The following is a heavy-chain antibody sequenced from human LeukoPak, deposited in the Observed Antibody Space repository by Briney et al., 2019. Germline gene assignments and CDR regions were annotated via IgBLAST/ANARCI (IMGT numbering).Heavy chain of an antibody. D-gene: IGHD4-17*01. CDR2: IYSGGST. V-gene: IGHV3-53*01. J-gene: IGHJ6*02. CDR1: GFTVSSNY. CDR3: ARVTVSADYYYGMDV. Sequence: GGSLRLSCAASGFTVSSNYMSWVRQAPGKGLEWVSLIYSGGSTYYADSVKGRFTISRDNSKNTLYLQMNSLRAEDTAVYYCARVTVSADYYYGMDVWGQGTTVTVSS.